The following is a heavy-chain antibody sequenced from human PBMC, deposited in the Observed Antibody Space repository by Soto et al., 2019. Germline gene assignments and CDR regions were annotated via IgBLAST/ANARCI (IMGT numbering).Heavy chain of an antibody. CDR3: ARLVVDYSKRWVDYCYYYVMGV. Sequence: GESLKISCKGSGYSFTSYWIGWVRHMPGKGLEWMGIIYPGDSDTRYSPSFQGQVTISADKSISTAYLQWSSLKASDTAMYYCARLVVDYSKRWVDYCYYYVMGVSAQGCTVTGSS. CDR2: IYPGDSDT. CDR1: GYSFTSYW. V-gene: IGHV5-51*01. D-gene: IGHD4-4*01. J-gene: IGHJ6*02.